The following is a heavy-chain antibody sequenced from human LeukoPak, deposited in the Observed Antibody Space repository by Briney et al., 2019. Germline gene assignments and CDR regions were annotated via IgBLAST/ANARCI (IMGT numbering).Heavy chain of an antibody. D-gene: IGHD6-13*01. V-gene: IGHV4-31*03. CDR1: GGSISSGGYY. Sequence: PSQTLSLTCTVSGGSISSGGYYWTWIRQHPGKGLEWIGYIYYGGSTYYNPSLKSRVTISVDTSKNHFSLKLSSLTAADTAVYYCARAGSAAAGLFDYWGQGTPVTVSS. J-gene: IGHJ4*02. CDR2: IYYGGST. CDR3: ARAGSAAAGLFDY.